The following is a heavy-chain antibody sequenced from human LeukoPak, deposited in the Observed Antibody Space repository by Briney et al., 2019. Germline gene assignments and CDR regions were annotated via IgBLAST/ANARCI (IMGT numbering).Heavy chain of an antibody. D-gene: IGHD3-10*01. CDR3: ARGRGGLLWFGEFNS. Sequence: PGGSLTLSCAASGFTFSSFWMKWVRQAQGKRLEWVANIKQDGSEKYYVDSGKGRFTISRDNAKNSLYLQMNSLRAEDTAVYYCARGRGGLLWFGEFNSWGQGTLVTVSS. V-gene: IGHV3-7*01. J-gene: IGHJ4*02. CDR2: IKQDGSEK. CDR1: GFTFSSFW.